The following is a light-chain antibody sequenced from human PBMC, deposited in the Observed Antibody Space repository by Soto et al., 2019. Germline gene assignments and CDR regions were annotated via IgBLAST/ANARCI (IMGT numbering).Light chain of an antibody. CDR3: QQRSSWPPTT. CDR2: DAS. Sequence: EIVLTQSPATLALSPWGRGTLSCRASQSVSSYLAWYQQKPGQAPRLLIYDASNRATGIPARFSGSGSGTDFTLTISSLEPEDFAVYYCQQRSSWPPTTFGQGTRLEI. J-gene: IGKJ5*01. V-gene: IGKV3-11*01. CDR1: QSVSSY.